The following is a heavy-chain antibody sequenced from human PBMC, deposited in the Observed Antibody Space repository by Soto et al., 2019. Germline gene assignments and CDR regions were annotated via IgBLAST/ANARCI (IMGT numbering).Heavy chain of an antibody. CDR2: ISWNSGSI. CDR3: ARGLSYGLGSYVLFDAFDT. D-gene: IGHD3-10*01. Sequence: EVQLVESGGGLVQPGRSLRLSCAASGFIFDDYAMHWVRQAPGKGLEWVSGISWNSGSIDYADSVTGRFTISRDNAKNSLYLKMNNLRAEDTALYYCARGLSYGLGSYVLFDAFDTWGQGTRVTVSS. CDR1: GFIFDDYA. V-gene: IGHV3-9*01. J-gene: IGHJ3*02.